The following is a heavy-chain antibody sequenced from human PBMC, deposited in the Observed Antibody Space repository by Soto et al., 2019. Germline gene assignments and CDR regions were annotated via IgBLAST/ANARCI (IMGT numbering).Heavy chain of an antibody. Sequence: GSGPTLVNPTQTLTLTCTVSGFSLSTSGMCVSWIRQPPGKALEWLALIDWDDEKFYSTSLKTRLTISKDTSKNLVVLTMTNMDPVDTGTYYCARTPIRCVDWYYNMDVWGQGTTVTVSS. J-gene: IGHJ6*02. CDR2: IDWDDEK. D-gene: IGHD3-9*01. CDR3: ARTPIRCVDWYYNMDV. V-gene: IGHV2-70*01. CDR1: GFSLSTSGMC.